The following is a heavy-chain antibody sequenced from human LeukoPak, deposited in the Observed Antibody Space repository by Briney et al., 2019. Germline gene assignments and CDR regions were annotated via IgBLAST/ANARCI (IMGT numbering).Heavy chain of an antibody. CDR3: ALGGPDFFFGH. CDR1: GGTFSSYA. Sequence: ASVKVSCKASGGTFSSYAISWVRQAPGQGLEWMGRIIPIFGTANYAQKFQGRVTMTEDTSTDTAYMELSSLRSEDTAVYYCALGGPDFFFGHWGQGTLVTVSS. J-gene: IGHJ4*02. V-gene: IGHV1-69*06. CDR2: IIPIFGTA. D-gene: IGHD3/OR15-3a*01.